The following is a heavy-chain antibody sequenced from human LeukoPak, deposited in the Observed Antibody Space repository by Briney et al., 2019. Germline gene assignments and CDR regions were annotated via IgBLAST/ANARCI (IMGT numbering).Heavy chain of an antibody. CDR3: AREGLNMVRGVIPKEAWGWFDP. CDR1: GGSISSGSYY. V-gene: IGHV4-61*02. CDR2: IYTSGST. Sequence: SETLSLTCTVSGGSISSGSYYWNWIRQPAGKGLEWIGRIYTSGSTNYNPSLKSRVTISVDTSKNQFSLKLSSVTAADTAVYYCAREGLNMVRGVIPKEAWGWFDPWGQGTLVTVSS. J-gene: IGHJ5*02. D-gene: IGHD3-10*01.